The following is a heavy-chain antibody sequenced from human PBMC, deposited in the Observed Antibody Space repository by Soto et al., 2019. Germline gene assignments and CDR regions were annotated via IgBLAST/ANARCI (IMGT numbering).Heavy chain of an antibody. CDR2: ICDSGVNT. CDR1: GFLSGTYA. V-gene: IGHV3-23*01. CDR3: IKEARGHRYARL. D-gene: IGHD2-8*01. J-gene: IGHJ4*02. Sequence: EVQLLESGGDLVHPGESLRLSCAASGFLSGTYAMDWIRQAPGTGLEWVSAICDSGVNTYYADYVKGRFTISRDNSKNALYLEMKSLRAGDTAVYSCIKEARGHRYARLWGRGTPVTVSS.